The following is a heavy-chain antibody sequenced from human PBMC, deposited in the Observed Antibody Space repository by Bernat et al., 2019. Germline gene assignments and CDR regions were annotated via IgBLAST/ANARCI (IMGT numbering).Heavy chain of an antibody. D-gene: IGHD1-26*01. CDR3: ARGRSPATNTYYYYMDV. V-gene: IGHV4-39*01. Sequence: QLQLQESGPGLVKPSETLSLTCTVSGGSISSSSYYWGWIRQPPGKGLEWIGSIYYSGSTYYNPSLKSRVTISVDTSKNQFSLKLSSVTAADTAVYYCARGRSPATNTYYYYMDVWGKGTTVTVSS. CDR1: GGSISSSSYY. CDR2: IYYSGST. J-gene: IGHJ6*03.